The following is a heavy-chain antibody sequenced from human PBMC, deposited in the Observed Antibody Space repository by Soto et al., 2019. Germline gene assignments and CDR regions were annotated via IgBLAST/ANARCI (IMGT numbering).Heavy chain of an antibody. Sequence: QVQLQESGPGLVKPSETLSRTCTVSGGSISSYYWSWIPQPPGKGLEGIGFIYYSGSTSYNPSLKSRVTISVDTSMNQFTLKVSSVTAADTAVYYCARGTSSLELDYWGQGTLVTVSS. D-gene: IGHD3-10*01. CDR1: GGSISSYY. CDR2: IYYSGST. V-gene: IGHV4-59*08. CDR3: ARGTSSLELDY. J-gene: IGHJ4*02.